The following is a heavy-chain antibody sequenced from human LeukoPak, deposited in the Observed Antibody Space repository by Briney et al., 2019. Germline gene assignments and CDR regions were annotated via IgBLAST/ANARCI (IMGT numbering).Heavy chain of an antibody. D-gene: IGHD3-16*02. CDR1: GFTFSSYA. V-gene: IGHV3-23*01. CDR2: ISGSGGST. Sequence: GGSLRLSCAASGFTFSSYAMSWVRQAPGKGLEWVSAISGSGGSTYYADSVKGRFTISRDNSKNTLYLQMNSLRAEDTAVYYCAKVSQTMITFGGVIVKGFTYFDYWGQGTLVTVSS. CDR3: AKVSQTMITFGGVIVKGFTYFDY. J-gene: IGHJ4*02.